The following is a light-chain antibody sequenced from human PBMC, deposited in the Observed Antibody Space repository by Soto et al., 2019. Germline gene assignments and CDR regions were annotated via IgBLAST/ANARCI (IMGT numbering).Light chain of an antibody. CDR1: SSNIGAGYD. CDR2: GNS. Sequence: QSALTQPPSVSGAPGQRVTISCTGSSSNIGAGYDVHWYQQLPGTAPKLLIYGNSNRPSGVPDRFSGSKPGTSASLAITGLQAEDEADYYCQSYDSSLSGVFGGGTKLTVL. J-gene: IGLJ3*02. CDR3: QSYDSSLSGV. V-gene: IGLV1-40*01.